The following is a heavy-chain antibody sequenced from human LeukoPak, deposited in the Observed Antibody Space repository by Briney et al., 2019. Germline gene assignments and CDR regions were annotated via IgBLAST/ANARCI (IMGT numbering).Heavy chain of an antibody. CDR3: ARGGYSNNHWFHP. J-gene: IGHJ5*02. CDR2: LNPNSGGT. Sequence: ASVKVSCKASGYTFTCYYMHWGRQAPGQGRERRGWLNPNSGGTNSAQTFQGSVTMTRDPSISTAYMELSRLRSDDTAVYYCARGGYSNNHWFHPWGQGTLVPVSS. V-gene: IGHV1-2*02. D-gene: IGHD4-11*01. CDR1: GYTFTCYY.